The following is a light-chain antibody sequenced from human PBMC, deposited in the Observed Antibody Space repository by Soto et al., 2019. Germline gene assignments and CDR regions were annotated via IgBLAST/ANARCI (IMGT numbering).Light chain of an antibody. CDR1: QSSSSW. Sequence: DIQMTQSPSTLSASVGDRVTITCLASQSSSSWLAWYQQKPGKAPRLLIYKASDLESGVPSRFSGSGSGTDFTLTISSLQPDDFATYYCQQYNSYSPLTFGGATKVDIK. V-gene: IGKV1-5*03. J-gene: IGKJ4*01. CDR2: KAS. CDR3: QQYNSYSPLT.